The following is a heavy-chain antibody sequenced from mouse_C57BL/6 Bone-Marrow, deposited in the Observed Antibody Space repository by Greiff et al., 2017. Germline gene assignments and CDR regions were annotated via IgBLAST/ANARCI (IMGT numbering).Heavy chain of an antibody. CDR2: ISSGGSYT. Sequence: VQLKESGGDLVKPGGSLKLSCAASGFTFSSYGMSWVRQTPDKRLEWVATISSGGSYTYYPDSVKGRFTISRDNAKNTLYLQMSSLKSEDTAMYYCAGCLHPWFADWGQGTLVTVSA. V-gene: IGHV5-6*01. CDR1: GFTFSSYG. CDR3: AGCLHPWFAD. J-gene: IGHJ3*01.